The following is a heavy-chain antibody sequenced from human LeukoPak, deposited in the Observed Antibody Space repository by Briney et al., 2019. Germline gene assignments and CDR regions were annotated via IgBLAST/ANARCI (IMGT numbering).Heavy chain of an antibody. V-gene: IGHV3-30*02. CDR1: GFTFSSYG. CDR2: IRYDGSNK. Sequence: AGGSLRLSCAASGFTFSSYGMHWVRQAPGKGLEWVAFIRYDGSNKYYADSVKGRFTISRDNSKNTLYLQMNSLRAEDTAVYYCAKDGAGWPHKFIDYWGQGTLVTVSS. D-gene: IGHD6-19*01. J-gene: IGHJ4*02. CDR3: AKDGAGWPHKFIDY.